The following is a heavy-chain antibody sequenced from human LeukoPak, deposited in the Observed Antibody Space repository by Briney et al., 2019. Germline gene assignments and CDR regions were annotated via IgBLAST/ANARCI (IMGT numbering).Heavy chain of an antibody. V-gene: IGHV4-34*01. CDR2: INHSGST. Sequence: SETLSLTCAVYGGSFSGYYWSWIRQPPGKGLEWIGEINHSGSTNYNPSLKSRVTISVDTSKNQFSLKLSSVTAADTAVYYCARDSGSAAAGTGGYYYYYMDVWGKGTTVTVSS. CDR3: ARDSGSAAAGTGGYYYYYMDV. CDR1: GGSFSGYY. D-gene: IGHD6-13*01. J-gene: IGHJ6*03.